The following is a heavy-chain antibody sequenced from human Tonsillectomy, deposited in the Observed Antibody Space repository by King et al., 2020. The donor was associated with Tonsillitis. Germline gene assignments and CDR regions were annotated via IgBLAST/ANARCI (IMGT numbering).Heavy chain of an antibody. V-gene: IGHV3-11*01. CDR2: ISSGGGTL. Sequence: VQLVESGGGLVKPGGSLRLSCAASGFTFSDYYMNWIRQAPGKGLEWVSYISSGGGTLYYADSVKGRFTSSRDNAKNSLYLQMNNLRAEDTAVYYCARVSGGDPLDYWGQGTLVTVSS. CDR1: GFTFSDYY. D-gene: IGHD3-16*01. J-gene: IGHJ4*02. CDR3: ARVSGGDPLDY.